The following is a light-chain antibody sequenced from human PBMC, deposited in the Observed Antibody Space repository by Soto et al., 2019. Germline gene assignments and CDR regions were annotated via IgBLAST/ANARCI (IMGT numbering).Light chain of an antibody. V-gene: IGKV3-20*01. CDR2: GAS. CDR3: QQYVSAHPWT. Sequence: EIVLTQSPGTLSLSPGERATLSCRASQSVSSSYLAWYQQKPGQAPRLLIYGASSRATGIPDRFNGSGSGTDFTLSISRLEPEVCAVYYFQQYVSAHPWTFGQGTKVEI. J-gene: IGKJ1*01. CDR1: QSVSSSY.